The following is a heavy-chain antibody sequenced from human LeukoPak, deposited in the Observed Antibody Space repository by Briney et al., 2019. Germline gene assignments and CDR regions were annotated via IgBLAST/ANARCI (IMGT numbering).Heavy chain of an antibody. Sequence: SGTLSLTCTVSGGSISSCYWSWIRQPPGKGLEWIGYIYYSGSTNYNPSLKSRVTISVDTSKNQFSLKLSSVTAADTAVYYCERRRSGYSSGWLFDYWGQGTLVTVSS. CDR2: IYYSGST. J-gene: IGHJ4*02. D-gene: IGHD6-19*01. V-gene: IGHV4-59*08. CDR1: GGSISSCY. CDR3: ERRRSGYSSGWLFDY.